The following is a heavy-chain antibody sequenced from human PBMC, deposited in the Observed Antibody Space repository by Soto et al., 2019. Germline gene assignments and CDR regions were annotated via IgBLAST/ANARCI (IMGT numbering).Heavy chain of an antibody. CDR2: IYYSGST. V-gene: IGHV4-31*03. D-gene: IGHD6-13*01. CDR3: ERGAKSIAAAGTWDY. CDR1: GGSISSGGYY. Sequence: SETLSLTCTVSGGSISSGGYYWSWIRQHPGKGLEWIGYIYYSGSTYYNPSLKSRVTISVDTSKNQFSLKLSSVTAADTAVYYCERGAKSIAAAGTWDYWGQGTLVTVSS. J-gene: IGHJ4*02.